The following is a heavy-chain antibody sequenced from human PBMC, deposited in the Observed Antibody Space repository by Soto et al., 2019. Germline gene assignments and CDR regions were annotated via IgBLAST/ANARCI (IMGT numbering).Heavy chain of an antibody. CDR1: GGPVSSYT. J-gene: IGHJ4*02. D-gene: IGHD4-17*01. V-gene: IGHV1-69*08. CDR2: IIPLLGRA. Sequence: QVQLVQSGAEVKKPGSSVKVSCKASGGPVSSYTLSWVRQAPGQGLEWMGRIIPLLGRATYAGKFQGRVTITANKSTSTVYMDLSRLRSEDTAVYFCAGDSGKSDYAFDVWGQGTLVTVSS. CDR3: AGDSGKSDYAFDV.